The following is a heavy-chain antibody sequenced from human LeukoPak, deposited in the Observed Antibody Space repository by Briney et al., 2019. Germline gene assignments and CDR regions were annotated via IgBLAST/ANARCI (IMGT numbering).Heavy chain of an antibody. V-gene: IGHV3-48*03. J-gene: IGHJ4*02. CDR2: ISSSGNTI. CDR3: ARDSGSGGWYGGFVS. Sequence: GGSLRLSCSASGLTFNAFDMNWVRHAPGKGREWISYISSSGNTIHYAGSVKGRFTISRDNAQSSLHLQMHSLRAEDTAVYYCARDSGSGGWYGGFVSWGQGALVTVSS. D-gene: IGHD6-19*01. CDR1: GLTFNAFD.